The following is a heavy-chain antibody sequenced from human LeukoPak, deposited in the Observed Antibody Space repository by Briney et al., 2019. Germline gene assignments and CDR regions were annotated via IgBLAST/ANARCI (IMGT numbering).Heavy chain of an antibody. J-gene: IGHJ3*02. CDR1: GFTFSSYS. V-gene: IGHV3-21*01. Sequence: GGSLRLSCAASGFTFSSYSMNWVRQAPGEGLEWVSSISSSSSYIYYADSVKGRFTISRDNAKNSLYLQMNSLRAEDTAVYYCATVGADAFDIWGQGTMVTVSS. CDR3: ATVGADAFDI. CDR2: ISSSSSYI. D-gene: IGHD1-26*01.